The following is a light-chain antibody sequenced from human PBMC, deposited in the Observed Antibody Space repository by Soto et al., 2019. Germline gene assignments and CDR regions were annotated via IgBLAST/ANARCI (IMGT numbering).Light chain of an antibody. CDR2: DAS. V-gene: IGKV3-11*01. CDR3: QQREDWPRA. Sequence: EIVLTQSPATLSLSPGETATLSCRASQSVGDYLGWYQQKPGQAPRLLIYDASQRATGVPARFSASGSGTDFTLTISSLEPEDVAIYYCQQREDWPRAFGGGTKVEFK. J-gene: IGKJ4*01. CDR1: QSVGDY.